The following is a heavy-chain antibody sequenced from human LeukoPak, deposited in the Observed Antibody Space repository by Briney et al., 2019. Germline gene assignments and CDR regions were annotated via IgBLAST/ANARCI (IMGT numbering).Heavy chain of an antibody. V-gene: IGHV4-30-4*08. J-gene: IGHJ4*02. CDR1: GGSISSGDYY. Sequence: PSQTLSLTCTVSGGSISSGDYYWSWIRQPPGKGLEWIGEINHSGSTNYNPSLKSRVTISVDTSKNQFSLKLSSVTAADTAVYYCARFGSGWHYFDYWGQGTLVTVSS. D-gene: IGHD6-19*01. CDR2: INHSGST. CDR3: ARFGSGWHYFDY.